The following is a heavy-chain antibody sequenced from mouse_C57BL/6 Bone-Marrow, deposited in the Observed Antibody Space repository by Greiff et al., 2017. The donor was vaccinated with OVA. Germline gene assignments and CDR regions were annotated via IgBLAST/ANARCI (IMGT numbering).Heavy chain of an antibody. Sequence: QVQLQQPGAELVKPGASVKLSCKASGYTFTSYWMQWVNQRPGQGLEWIGEIDPSDSYTNYNQKFKGKATLTVDTASSTAYMQLSSLTSEDSAVYYCERTPITTVVATDYWGQGTTLTVSS. J-gene: IGHJ2*01. CDR1: GYTFTSYW. CDR2: IDPSDSYT. D-gene: IGHD1-1*01. CDR3: ERTPITTVVATDY. V-gene: IGHV1-50*01.